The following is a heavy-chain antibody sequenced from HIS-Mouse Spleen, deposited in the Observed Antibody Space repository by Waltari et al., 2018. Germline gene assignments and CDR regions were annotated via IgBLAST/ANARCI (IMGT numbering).Heavy chain of an antibody. D-gene: IGHD6-13*01. Sequence: QLQLQESGPGLVKPSETLSLTCPVSGGPISSSRYYLGWIRQPPGTGLEWIGSIYYSGSTYYNPSLKSRVTISVDTSKNQFSLKLSSVTAADTAVYYCAREIPYSSSWYDWYFDLWGRGTLVTVSS. V-gene: IGHV4-39*07. J-gene: IGHJ2*01. CDR1: GGPISSSRYY. CDR3: AREIPYSSSWYDWYFDL. CDR2: IYYSGST.